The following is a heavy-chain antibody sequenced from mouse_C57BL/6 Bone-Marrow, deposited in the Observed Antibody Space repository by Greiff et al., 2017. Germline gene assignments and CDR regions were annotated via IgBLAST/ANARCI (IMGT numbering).Heavy chain of an antibody. V-gene: IGHV1-64*01. CDR3: ARSYCYGCFAY. CDR2: IHPNSGST. Sequence: QVQLQQPGAELVKPGASVKLSCKASGYTFTSYWMHWVKQRPGQGLEWIGMIHPNSGSTNYNEKFTSKATLTVDKSSITAYIQLSSLTSEDSSVYYCARSYCYGCFAYWGQGTLVTVSA. D-gene: IGHD2-12*01. CDR1: GYTFTSYW. J-gene: IGHJ3*01.